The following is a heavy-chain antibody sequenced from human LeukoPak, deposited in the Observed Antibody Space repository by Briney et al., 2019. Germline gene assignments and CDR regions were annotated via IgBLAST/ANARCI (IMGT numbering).Heavy chain of an antibody. D-gene: IGHD3-3*01. CDR2: IYTSGST. Sequence: NTSETLSLTCTVSGGSISSGSYYWSWIRQPAGKGLEWIGRIYTSGSTNYNPSLKSRATISVDTSKNQFSLKLSSVTAADTAVYYCARELRRITIFGDRVLFDYWGQGTLVTVSS. V-gene: IGHV4-61*02. J-gene: IGHJ4*02. CDR1: GGSISSGSYY. CDR3: ARELRRITIFGDRVLFDY.